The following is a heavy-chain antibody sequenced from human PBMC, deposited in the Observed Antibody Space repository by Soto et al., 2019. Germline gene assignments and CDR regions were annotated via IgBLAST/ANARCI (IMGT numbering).Heavy chain of an antibody. D-gene: IGHD5-12*01. Sequence: QVQLVQSGAEVKKPGSSVKVSCKASGGAFTNDIITWVRQAPGQGLEWMGRIIALLEITNCAQKFKGRVTITADKSTSTAYLELNSLISEDTAVYYCARDSPIGSTFSGYDAIDYWGHGTLVTVS. CDR2: IIALLEIT. J-gene: IGHJ4*01. V-gene: IGHV1-69*08. CDR3: ARDSPIGSTFSGYDAIDY. CDR1: GGAFTNDI.